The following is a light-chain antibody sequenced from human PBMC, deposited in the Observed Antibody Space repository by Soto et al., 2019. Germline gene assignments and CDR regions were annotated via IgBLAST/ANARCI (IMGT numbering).Light chain of an antibody. CDR1: QTISSR. V-gene: IGKV1-5*03. J-gene: IGKJ1*01. CDR2: KAS. CDR3: QHYNSYSEA. Sequence: TTAPTMLTGYIGNRAMNTCRACQTISSRLACYHQKPGKAPKLLIYKASTLKSGVPSRFSGSGSGTEFTLTISSLQPDDFATYYCQHYNSYSEAFGQGTKVDI.